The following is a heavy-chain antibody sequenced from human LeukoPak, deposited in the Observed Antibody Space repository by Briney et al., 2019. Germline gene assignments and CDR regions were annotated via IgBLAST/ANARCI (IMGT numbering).Heavy chain of an antibody. D-gene: IGHD6-13*01. V-gene: IGHV1-8*01. CDR1: GYTFTSYD. CDR2: MNPNSGNT. Sequence: ASVKVSCKASGYTFTSYDISWVRQATGQGLEWMGWMNPNSGNTGYAQKFQGRVTMTRNTSISTAYMELSSLRSEDTAVYYCARGTRIAAAGSHYYYMDVWGKGTTVTVS. CDR3: ARGTRIAAAGSHYYYMDV. J-gene: IGHJ6*03.